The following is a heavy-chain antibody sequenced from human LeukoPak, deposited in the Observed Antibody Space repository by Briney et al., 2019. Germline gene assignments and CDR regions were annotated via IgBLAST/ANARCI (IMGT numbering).Heavy chain of an antibody. Sequence: GGSLRLSCAASGFTFSSYDMHWVRQTTGKGLEWVSAIGTAGDTYYPGSVKGRFTISRENARNSLYLQMNSLRAGDTAVYYCARAPAYCSSTSCYYYYGMDVWGQGTTVTVSS. CDR2: IGTAGDT. J-gene: IGHJ6*02. V-gene: IGHV3-13*04. CDR1: GFTFSSYD. CDR3: ARAPAYCSSTSCYYYYGMDV. D-gene: IGHD2-2*01.